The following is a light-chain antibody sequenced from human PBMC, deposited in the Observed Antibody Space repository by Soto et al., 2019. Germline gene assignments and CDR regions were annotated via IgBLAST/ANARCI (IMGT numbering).Light chain of an antibody. CDR2: DGS. Sequence: EIVLTQSPASLSLSPGERVTLSCRASQNLHSFLNWYQQRPGQAPRPLIYDGSKRAAGVPARFSAGGSGTDFTLIISNLEPEDFAVYYCQQRVNWPPTFGGGTKVDI. J-gene: IGKJ4*01. V-gene: IGKV3-11*01. CDR1: QNLHSF. CDR3: QQRVNWPPT.